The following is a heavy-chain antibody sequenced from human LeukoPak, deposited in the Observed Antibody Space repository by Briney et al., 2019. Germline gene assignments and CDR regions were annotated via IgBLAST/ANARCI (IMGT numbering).Heavy chain of an antibody. CDR2: IKSKTDGGTT. V-gene: IGHV3-15*01. J-gene: IGHJ4*02. Sequence: GGSLRLSCAASGFTFNNAWMSWVRQAPGKGLEWVGRIKSKTDGGTTDYAAPVKGRFTISRDDSKNTLYLQMNSLRAEDTAVYYCAKDLEGVVVPAEYDYWGQGTLVTVSS. CDR3: AKDLEGVVVPAEYDY. CDR1: GFTFNNAW. D-gene: IGHD2-2*01.